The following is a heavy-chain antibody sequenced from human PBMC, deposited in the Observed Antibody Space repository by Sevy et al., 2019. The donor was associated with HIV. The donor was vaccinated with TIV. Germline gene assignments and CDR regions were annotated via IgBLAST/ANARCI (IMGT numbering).Heavy chain of an antibody. Sequence: SETLSLICTVSGASISSYHWSWIRQPPEKGLEWIGYIFYSGTTNYNPSLKSRVTISVDTSKNQSSLKLTSVTAADTAVYYCAREGVSSGFYPNWFDPWGQGTLVTVSS. CDR2: IFYSGTT. D-gene: IGHD6-19*01. CDR3: AREGVSSGFYPNWFDP. V-gene: IGHV4-59*01. CDR1: GASISSYH. J-gene: IGHJ5*02.